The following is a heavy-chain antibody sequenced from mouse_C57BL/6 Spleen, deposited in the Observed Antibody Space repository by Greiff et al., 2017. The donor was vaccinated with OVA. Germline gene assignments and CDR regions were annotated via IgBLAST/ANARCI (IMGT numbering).Heavy chain of an antibody. V-gene: IGHV3-6*01. CDR2: ISYDGSN. Sequence: LVESGPGLVKPSQSLSLTCSVTGYSITSGYYWNWIRQFPGNKLEWMGYISYDGSNNYNPSLKNRISITRDTSKNQFFLKLNSVTTEDTATNYCARGEGYDYDRYFDVWGTGTTVTVSS. J-gene: IGHJ1*03. CDR3: ARGEGYDYDRYFDV. D-gene: IGHD2-4*01. CDR1: GYSITSGYY.